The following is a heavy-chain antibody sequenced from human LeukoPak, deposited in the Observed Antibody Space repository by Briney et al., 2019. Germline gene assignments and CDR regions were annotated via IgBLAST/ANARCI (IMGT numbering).Heavy chain of an antibody. Sequence: GGSLRLSCAASGFTFSSYAMSWVRQAPGKGLEWVSAIIGSGGSTYYADSVKGRFTISRDNSKNTLYLQMNSLRAEDTAVYYCAKTPGFWAARYYFDYWGQGTLVTVSS. CDR2: IIGSGGST. J-gene: IGHJ4*02. CDR1: GFTFSSYA. D-gene: IGHD3-16*01. V-gene: IGHV3-23*01. CDR3: AKTPGFWAARYYFDY.